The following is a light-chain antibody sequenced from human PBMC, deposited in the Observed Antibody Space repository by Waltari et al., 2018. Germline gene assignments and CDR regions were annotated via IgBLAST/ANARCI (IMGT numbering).Light chain of an antibody. Sequence: EIVLTQSPGTLSLSPGDRATLSCRASQSVSDSFLAWYHQKPGQAPRLLIAGASARATGSPDRVSGSVSGTDFTLTINRLEPEDFALYYCQQYGSPPYTFGQGTRLEIK. CDR1: QSVSDSF. CDR3: QQYGSPPYT. J-gene: IGKJ2*01. CDR2: GAS. V-gene: IGKV3-20*01.